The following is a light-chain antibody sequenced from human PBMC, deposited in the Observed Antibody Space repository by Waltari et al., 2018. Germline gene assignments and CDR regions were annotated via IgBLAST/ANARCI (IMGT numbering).Light chain of an antibody. Sequence: QSGLTQPPPVSGAPGQRVTITCTGSSSNIGAGSDVHWYQVLPGTAPKLLIPCNTIRPSGGPYRFSSSKSGTSASLAITGLQAEDGADYYCQSYDSSLSASLFGGGTKLTVL. CDR1: SSNIGAGSD. V-gene: IGLV1-40*01. CDR3: QSYDSSLSASL. CDR2: CNT. J-gene: IGLJ2*01.